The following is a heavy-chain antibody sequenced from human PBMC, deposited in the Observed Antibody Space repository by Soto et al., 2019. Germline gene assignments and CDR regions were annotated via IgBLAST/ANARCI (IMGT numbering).Heavy chain of an antibody. J-gene: IGHJ4*02. CDR1: GGSINSYY. CDR3: ASSPSVDLLADY. Sequence: PSEPLSLTCXVSGGSINSYYWSWIRQPPGKGLEWIGYIFYSGSTNYNSSLKSRVTISIDTSKKQSSLKLSAVTAADTAVYYCASSPSVDLLADYWGQGTLVSVSS. CDR2: IFYSGST. V-gene: IGHV4-59*01. D-gene: IGHD1-26*01.